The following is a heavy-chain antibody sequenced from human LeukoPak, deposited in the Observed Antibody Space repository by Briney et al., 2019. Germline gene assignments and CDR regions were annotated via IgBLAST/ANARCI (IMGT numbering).Heavy chain of an antibody. D-gene: IGHD3-10*01. J-gene: IGHJ5*02. CDR1: GGSISSGSYY. Sequence: TSSETLSLTRTVSGGSISSGSYYWGWIRQPPGKGLEWIGSIHYSGNTYYNPSLKSRVTISVDTSKNQFSLKLSSVTAADTAVYYCARLPDYGSGSYAFDPWGQGTLVTVSS. CDR2: IHYSGNT. V-gene: IGHV4-39*01. CDR3: ARLPDYGSGSYAFDP.